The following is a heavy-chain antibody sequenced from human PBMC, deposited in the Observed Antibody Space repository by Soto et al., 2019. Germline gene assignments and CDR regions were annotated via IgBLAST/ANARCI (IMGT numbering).Heavy chain of an antibody. CDR2: ISGSGART. J-gene: IGHJ2*01. V-gene: IGHV3-23*01. Sequence: EVQLLESGGGLVQPGGSLRLSCAASGFTFSSYAMTWVRQAPGKGREWVSGISGSGARTYYADSVKGRFTISRDTSKNTLYLQMNSLGAEDTAVYYCAKARGELPYWYFDLWGRGTLVTVSS. CDR1: GFTFSSYA. D-gene: IGHD1-26*01. CDR3: AKARGELPYWYFDL.